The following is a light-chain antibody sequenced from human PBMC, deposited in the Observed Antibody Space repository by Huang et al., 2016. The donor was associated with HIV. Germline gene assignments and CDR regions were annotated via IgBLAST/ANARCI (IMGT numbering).Light chain of an antibody. CDR3: QQYGGSPYT. CDR2: DGS. Sequence: EIVLTQSPVVLPLSPGDRATISCGASQRIDSNYIACYQHKPGLAPRLLIFDGSTRATGIPDRFSGSGSGTDFTLAINRLEPEDFAVYYCQQYGGSPYTFGQGTKLEI. CDR1: QRIDSNY. J-gene: IGKJ2*01. V-gene: IGKV3D-20*01.